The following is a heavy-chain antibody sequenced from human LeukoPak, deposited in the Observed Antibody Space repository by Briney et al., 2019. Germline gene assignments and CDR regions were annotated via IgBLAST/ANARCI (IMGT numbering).Heavy chain of an antibody. CDR1: GGSIMVAAYS. CDR2: IYYSGRT. V-gene: IGHV4-30-2*01. CDR3: AREGGPCRPLDY. Sequence: SETLSLTCTVSGGSIMVAAYSWSWIRQPPGKGLEWIGYIYYSGRTYYNPSLKSRVTISLDRSKNQFSLKLSSVTAADTAVYYCAREGGPCRPLDYSGQGTLVTVAS. J-gene: IGHJ4*02.